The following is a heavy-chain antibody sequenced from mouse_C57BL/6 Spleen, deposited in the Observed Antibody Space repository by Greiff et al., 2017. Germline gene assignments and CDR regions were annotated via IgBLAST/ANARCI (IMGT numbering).Heavy chain of an antibody. V-gene: IGHV1-39*01. CDR3: AFYSNYFMDY. J-gene: IGHJ4*01. D-gene: IGHD2-5*01. CDR1: GYSFTDYN. Sequence: VQLKQSGPELVKPGASVKISCTASGYSFTDYNMNWVKQSNGKSLEWIGVINPNYGTTSYNQKFKGKVTMTVDQSSSSAYMQRNSLTSEDSAVYYCAFYSNYFMDYWGQGTSVTVSS. CDR2: INPNYGTT.